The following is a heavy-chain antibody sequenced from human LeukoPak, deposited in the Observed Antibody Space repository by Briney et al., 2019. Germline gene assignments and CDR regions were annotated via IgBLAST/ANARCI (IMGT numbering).Heavy chain of an antibody. Sequence: ASVNVSCKASGYTFTSNYIHWVRQAPGQGLEWMGMIYPRDGSTSYAQKFQGRVTVTRDTSTRTVHMELSGLRSEDTAVYYCARDQEGFDYWGQGTLVTVSS. CDR3: ARDQEGFDY. V-gene: IGHV1-46*01. CDR1: GYTFTSNY. CDR2: IYPRDGST. J-gene: IGHJ4*02.